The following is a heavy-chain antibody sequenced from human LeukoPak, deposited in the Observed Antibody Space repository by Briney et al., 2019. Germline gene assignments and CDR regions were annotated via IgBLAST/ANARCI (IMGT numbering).Heavy chain of an antibody. CDR2: IYYSGST. Sequence: PSETLSLTCTVSGGSISSYYWSWIRQPPGKALEWIGYIYYSGSTNYNPSLKGRVTISVDTSKNQFSLKLSSVTAADTAVYYCARGGASSEWFDPWGQGTLVTVSS. CDR1: GGSISSYY. V-gene: IGHV4-59*08. D-gene: IGHD6-25*01. J-gene: IGHJ5*02. CDR3: ARGGASSEWFDP.